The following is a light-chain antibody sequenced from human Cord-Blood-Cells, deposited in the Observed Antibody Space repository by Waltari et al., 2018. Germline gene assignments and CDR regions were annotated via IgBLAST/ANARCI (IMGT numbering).Light chain of an antibody. CDR2: WAS. Sequence: DIVMTQSPDSLAASLGERATINCKSSQSVLYSSNNKDNLAWYQQKPGQPPNVLIYWASTREAGVPDRFSSSGSGTDFTLTISSLQAVGVAVYYWQQYYSTPPTFGQGTKVEIK. J-gene: IGKJ1*01. CDR1: QSVLYSSNNKDN. CDR3: QQYYSTPPT. V-gene: IGKV4-1*01.